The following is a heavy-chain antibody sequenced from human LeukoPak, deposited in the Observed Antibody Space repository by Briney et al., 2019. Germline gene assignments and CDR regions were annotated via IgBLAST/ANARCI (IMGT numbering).Heavy chain of an antibody. J-gene: IGHJ4*02. CDR1: GFTFSNYW. V-gene: IGHV3-7*01. Sequence: GGSLRLSCAASGFTFSNYWMSWIRQAPGKGLEWAAHISEDGSGKYYVDSVKGRFTISRDNAKNSLYLQMNSLRAEDTAVYYCARHARVAGFDYWGLGTLVTVSS. D-gene: IGHD6-19*01. CDR2: ISEDGSGK. CDR3: ARHARVAGFDY.